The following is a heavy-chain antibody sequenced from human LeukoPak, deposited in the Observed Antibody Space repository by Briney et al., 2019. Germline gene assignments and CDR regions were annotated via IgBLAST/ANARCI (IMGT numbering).Heavy chain of an antibody. CDR2: ISMSSSYI. V-gene: IGHV3-21*01. CDR1: GFTFSSFG. J-gene: IGHJ4*02. CDR3: AKAGYDILTGYSDY. Sequence: PGGSLRLSCAASGFTFSSFGMNWVRQAPGKGLEWVSSISMSSSYIYYADSVKGRFTISRDNAKNSLYLQMNSLRAEDTAFYYCAKAGYDILTGYSDYWGQGTLVTVSS. D-gene: IGHD3-9*01.